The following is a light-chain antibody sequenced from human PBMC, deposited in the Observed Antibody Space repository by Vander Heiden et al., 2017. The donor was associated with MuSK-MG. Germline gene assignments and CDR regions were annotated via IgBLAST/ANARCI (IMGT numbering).Light chain of an antibody. J-gene: IGKJ1*01. V-gene: IGKV3-15*01. CDR1: QSVSSN. CDR3: QQYKNWPSWT. CDR2: GAS. Sequence: EIVMTQSPATLSVSPGERATLSCSASQSVSSNLAWYQQKPGQAPRLLIYGASTRATGIPARFSGSGSGTEFTLTISSLQSEDFAVYYCQQYKNWPSWTFGQGTKVEIK.